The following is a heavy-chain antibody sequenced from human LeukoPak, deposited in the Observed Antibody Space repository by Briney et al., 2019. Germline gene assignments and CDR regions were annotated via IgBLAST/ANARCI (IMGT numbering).Heavy chain of an antibody. Sequence: GGSLRLSCAASGFTFSSYGMHWVRQAPGKGLEWVAFIRYDGSNKYYADSVKGRFTISRDNAKNSLYLQMNSLRAEDTAVYYCAKGMGLDGYNSVFYWGQGTQVTVSS. V-gene: IGHV3-30*02. D-gene: IGHD5-24*01. J-gene: IGHJ4*02. CDR2: IRYDGSNK. CDR1: GFTFSSYG. CDR3: AKGMGLDGYNSVFY.